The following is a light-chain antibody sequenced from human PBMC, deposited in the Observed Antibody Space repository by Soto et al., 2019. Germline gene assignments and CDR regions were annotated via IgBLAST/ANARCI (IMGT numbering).Light chain of an antibody. CDR3: SSFAGNNNLV. CDR1: SSDVGGYNY. Sequence: QSVLTQPPSASGSPGQSVTISCTGTSSDVGGYNYVSWYQQHPGKAPKLMISEVSKRPSGVPDRFSGSKSGNTASLSVSGLQAEDEADYHCSSFAGNNNLVFGGGTKLTVL. CDR2: EVS. V-gene: IGLV2-8*01. J-gene: IGLJ2*01.